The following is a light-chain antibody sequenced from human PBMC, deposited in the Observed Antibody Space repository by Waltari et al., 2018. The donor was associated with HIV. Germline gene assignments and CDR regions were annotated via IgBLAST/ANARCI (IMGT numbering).Light chain of an antibody. CDR1: NSNIGSNS. J-gene: IGLJ2*01. CDR3: AAWDDSLNAHVL. CDR2: NTN. V-gene: IGLV1-44*01. Sequence: HSVLTQPPSASGTPGQRVTISCSGRNSNIGSNSVNWYQQLPGTAPKLLIYNTNRRPSGVSARFSGSKSGTSASLAISGLQSEDEADYYCAAWDDSLNAHVLFGGGTKLTVL.